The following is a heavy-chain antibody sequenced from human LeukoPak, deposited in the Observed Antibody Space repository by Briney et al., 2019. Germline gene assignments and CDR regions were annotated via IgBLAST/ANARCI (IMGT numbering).Heavy chain of an antibody. J-gene: IGHJ4*02. Sequence: GGSLRLSCAASGFTVSSNYMSWVRQAPGKGLEWVSVIYSGGSTYYADSVKGRFTISRDNSKNTLYLQMNSLRAEDTAVYYCASGRLAHGSGSYYSFFGGFSGWDYWGQGTLVTVSS. CDR1: GFTVSSNY. D-gene: IGHD3-10*01. V-gene: IGHV3-66*01. CDR3: ASGRLAHGSGSYYSFFGGFSGWDY. CDR2: IYSGGST.